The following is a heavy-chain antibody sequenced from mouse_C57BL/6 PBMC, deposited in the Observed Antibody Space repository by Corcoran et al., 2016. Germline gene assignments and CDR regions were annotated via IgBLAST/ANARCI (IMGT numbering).Heavy chain of an antibody. J-gene: IGHJ4*01. CDR2: INPNNGGT. CDR1: GYTFTDYN. Sequence: EVQLQQSGPELVKPGASVKIPCKASGYTFTDYNMDWVKQSHGKSLEWIGDINPNNGGTIYNQKFKGKATLTVDKSSSTAYMELRSLTSEDTAVYYCARRWLLPAYAMDYWGQGTSVTVSS. V-gene: IGHV1-18*01. D-gene: IGHD2-3*01. CDR3: ARRWLLPAYAMDY.